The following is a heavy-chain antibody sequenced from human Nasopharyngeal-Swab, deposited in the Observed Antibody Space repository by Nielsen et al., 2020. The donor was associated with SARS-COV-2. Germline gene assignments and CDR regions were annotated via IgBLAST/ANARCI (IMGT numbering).Heavy chain of an antibody. CDR1: GYTFTSYD. D-gene: IGHD2-15*01. V-gene: IGHV1-8*01. Sequence: ASVKVSCKASGYTFTSYDINWVRQATGQGLEWMGWMNPNSGNTGYAQKFQGRVTMTRNTSISTAYMELSSLRSEDTAVYYCASSPPPCSGGSCYSYYYYMDVWGKGTTVTVSS. CDR3: ASSPPPCSGGSCYSYYYYMDV. J-gene: IGHJ6*03. CDR2: MNPNSGNT.